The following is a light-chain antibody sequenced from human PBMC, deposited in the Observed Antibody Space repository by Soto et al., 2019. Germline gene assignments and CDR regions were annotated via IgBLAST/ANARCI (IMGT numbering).Light chain of an antibody. Sequence: EIVLTQSPGTLSLSPGERATLSCRASQSVSTTYLAWYQQKPGQAPRLLILGASSRATGIPDRFNGSGSGTDFTLTIRRLEPEDFAVYYCQHYGSSPKTFGQGTKVDIK. CDR3: QHYGSSPKT. J-gene: IGKJ1*01. V-gene: IGKV3-20*01. CDR1: QSVSTTY. CDR2: GAS.